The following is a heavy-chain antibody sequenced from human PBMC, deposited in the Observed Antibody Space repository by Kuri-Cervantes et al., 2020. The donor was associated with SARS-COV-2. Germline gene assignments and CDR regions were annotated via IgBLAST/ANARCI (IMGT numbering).Heavy chain of an antibody. Sequence: SETLSLTCTVSGGSISSSSYYWGWIRQPPGKGLEWIGSIYYSGSTYYNPSLESRVTISVDTSKNQFSLKLSSVTAADTAVYYCARADPVTHLFDYWGQGTLVTVSS. D-gene: IGHD4-17*01. V-gene: IGHV4-39*07. CDR3: ARADPVTHLFDY. CDR2: IYYSGST. CDR1: GGSISSSSYY. J-gene: IGHJ4*02.